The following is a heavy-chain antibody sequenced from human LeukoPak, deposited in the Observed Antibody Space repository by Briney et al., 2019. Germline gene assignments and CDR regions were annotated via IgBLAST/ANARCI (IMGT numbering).Heavy chain of an antibody. V-gene: IGHV3-21*01. CDR1: GFTFSSYS. Sequence: PGGSLRLSCAASGFTFSSYSMNGVRQARGKGVEWVSSISSSSSYIYYADSVKGRFTISRDNAKNSLYLQMNSLRAEDTAVYYCARVGGLSFYGMDVWGQGTTVTVSS. J-gene: IGHJ6*02. D-gene: IGHD3-16*02. CDR3: ARVGGLSFYGMDV. CDR2: ISSSSSYI.